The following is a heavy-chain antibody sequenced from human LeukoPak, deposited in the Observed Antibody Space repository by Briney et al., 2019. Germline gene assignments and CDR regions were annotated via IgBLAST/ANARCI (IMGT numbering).Heavy chain of an antibody. CDR3: SGGGSIEVTGY. CDR1: GFAFSSYW. CDR2: VNSDGSDT. Sequence: GGSLRLSCVASGFAFSSYWMNWVLQAPGKGLVWVSQVNSDGSDTTYADSVKGRFTISRDNATNTLYLQMNSLRAEDTAVYYCSGGGSIEVTGYWGQGTLVTVSS. D-gene: IGHD2-21*02. J-gene: IGHJ4*02. V-gene: IGHV3-74*01.